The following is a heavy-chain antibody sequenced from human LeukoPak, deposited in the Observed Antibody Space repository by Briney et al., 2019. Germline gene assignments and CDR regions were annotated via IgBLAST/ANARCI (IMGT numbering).Heavy chain of an antibody. Sequence: GGSLRLSCAASGFTFSSYGMHWVRQAPGKGLEWVAFIRYDGSNKYYADSVKGRFTISRDNSKNTLYLRMNSLRAEDTAVYYCAKGSGYYYDSSGYYLGYWGQGTLVTVSS. V-gene: IGHV3-30*02. J-gene: IGHJ4*02. D-gene: IGHD3-22*01. CDR2: IRYDGSNK. CDR3: AKGSGYYYDSSGYYLGY. CDR1: GFTFSSYG.